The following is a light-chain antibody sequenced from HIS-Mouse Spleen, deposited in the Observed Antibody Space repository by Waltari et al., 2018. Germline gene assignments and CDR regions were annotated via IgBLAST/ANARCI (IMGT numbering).Light chain of an antibody. Sequence: QSALTQPASVSGSPGQSITISCTGTSRDVGRYNLVSWYPPHPGKAPKLRIYEGSKRPSGVSNRFSGSKSGNTASLTISGLQAEDEADYYCCSYAGSSTWVFGGGTKLTVL. CDR3: CSYAGSSTWV. CDR1: SRDVGRYNL. CDR2: EGS. V-gene: IGLV2-23*01. J-gene: IGLJ3*02.